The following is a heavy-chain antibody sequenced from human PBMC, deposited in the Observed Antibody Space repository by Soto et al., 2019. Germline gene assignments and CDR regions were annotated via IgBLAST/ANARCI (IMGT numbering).Heavy chain of an antibody. J-gene: IGHJ5*02. D-gene: IGHD2-15*01. Sequence: GGSLRLSCAGSGFTLGDSYMSCIRQAPGKGLEWLSYISPGSRYPAYADSVKGRFTISRDNAKRSLYLQMMSLTAEDTAIYYCVRGGGGGLFDPWGQGTMVTVSS. CDR3: VRGGGGGLFDP. CDR2: ISPGSRYP. V-gene: IGHV3-11*06. CDR1: GFTLGDSY.